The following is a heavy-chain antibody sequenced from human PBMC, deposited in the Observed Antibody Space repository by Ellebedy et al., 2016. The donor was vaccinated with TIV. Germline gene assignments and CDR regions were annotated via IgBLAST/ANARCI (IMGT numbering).Heavy chain of an antibody. CDR3: ARDRGYDSYAYYWFWWFDP. D-gene: IGHD3-22*01. Sequence: HTGGSLRLXXTASGFTFSNYWMHWVRQVPGKGLVWVARINNDGSTTTYADFVKGRFTVSRDNAKNTLYLQMNSLRAEDTAVHYCARDRGYDSYAYYWFWWFDPWGQGTLVTVSS. J-gene: IGHJ5*02. CDR1: GFTFSNYW. CDR2: INNDGSTT. V-gene: IGHV3-74*01.